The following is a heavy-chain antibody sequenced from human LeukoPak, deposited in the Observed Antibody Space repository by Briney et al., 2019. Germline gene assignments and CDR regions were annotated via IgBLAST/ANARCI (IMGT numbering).Heavy chain of an antibody. J-gene: IGHJ5*02. CDR3: ARAPARYCSSTSCYGFDP. CDR2: ISSSGSYI. D-gene: IGHD2-2*01. V-gene: IGHV3-21*01. Sequence: AGGSLRLSCAASGFTFSSYSMNWVRQAPGKGLEWVSSISSSGSYIYYADSVKGRFTISRDNAKNSLYLQMNSLRAEDTAVYYCARAPARYCSSTSCYGFDPWGQGTLVTVSS. CDR1: GFTFSSYS.